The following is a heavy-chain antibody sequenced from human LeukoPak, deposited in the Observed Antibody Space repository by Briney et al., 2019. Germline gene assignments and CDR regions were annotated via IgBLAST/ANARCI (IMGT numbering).Heavy chain of an antibody. V-gene: IGHV1-8*01. CDR3: ARGAIFGLTPRGYGMDV. J-gene: IGHJ6*02. Sequence: GASVKVSCKASGYTFTIYDINWVRQAPGQGLEWVGWMNPNNGGTVYAQKFQGRVTMTRDTSTGTLYMELNSLQSEDTAVYYCARGAIFGLTPRGYGMDVWGQGTTVTVSS. D-gene: IGHD3/OR15-3a*01. CDR1: GYTFTIYD. CDR2: MNPNNGGT.